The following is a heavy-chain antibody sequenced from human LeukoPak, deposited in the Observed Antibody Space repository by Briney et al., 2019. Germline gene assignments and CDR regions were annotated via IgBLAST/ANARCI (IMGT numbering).Heavy chain of an antibody. CDR2: IYHSGST. J-gene: IGHJ4*02. CDR1: GGSISSSNW. V-gene: IGHV4-4*02. CDR3: ARGRYYYDSSGYYPNFDY. D-gene: IGHD3-22*01. Sequence: PSGTLSLTCAVSGGSISSSNWWSWVRQPPGKGLEWIGEIYHSGSTNYNPSLKSRVTISVDTSKNQFSLKLSSVTAADTAVYYCARGRYYYDSSGYYPNFDYWGQGTLVTVSS.